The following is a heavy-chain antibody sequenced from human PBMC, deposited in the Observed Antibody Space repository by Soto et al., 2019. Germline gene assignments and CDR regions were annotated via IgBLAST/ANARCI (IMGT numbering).Heavy chain of an antibody. J-gene: IGHJ3*02. Sequence: QVQLQESGPGLVKPSQTLSLTCTVSGGSISSGDYYWSWIRQPPGKGLEWIGYIYYSGSTYYNPSLKTRVTISVDTSKNQFSLKLSSVTAADTAVYYCARALLMDTGQPDIWGQGTMVTVSS. CDR2: IYYSGST. D-gene: IGHD5-18*01. CDR1: GGSISSGDYY. CDR3: ARALLMDTGQPDI. V-gene: IGHV4-30-4*01.